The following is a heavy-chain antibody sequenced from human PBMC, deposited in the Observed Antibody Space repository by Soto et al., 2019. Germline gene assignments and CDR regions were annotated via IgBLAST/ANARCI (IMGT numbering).Heavy chain of an antibody. D-gene: IGHD3-10*01. CDR3: ARGARGHAFDI. Sequence: GASVKVSCKAFGGTVSSYASSWVRQAPGQGLEWMGGIIPIFGTANYAQKFQGRVTITADEFTSTAYMELSSMRSEDTAVYYCARGARGHAFDIWGQGIMVTVSS. CDR2: IIPIFGTA. J-gene: IGHJ3*02. V-gene: IGHV1-69*13. CDR1: GGTVSSYA.